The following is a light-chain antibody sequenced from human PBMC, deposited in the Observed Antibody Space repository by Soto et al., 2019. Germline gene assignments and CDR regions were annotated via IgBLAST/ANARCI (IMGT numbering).Light chain of an antibody. J-gene: IGKJ4*01. V-gene: IGKV4-1*01. CDR1: QTGLYSSNHQNY. CDR2: WAS. CDR3: QQYYTTPLT. Sequence: DIVMTQSPDSLAVSLGERATLKCKSSQTGLYSSNHQNYLAWYQQKPGQPPQLLIYWASTRESGVPDRFSGSGSGTDFTLTISSLQAEDVAVYYCQQYYTTPLTFGGGTKVDIK.